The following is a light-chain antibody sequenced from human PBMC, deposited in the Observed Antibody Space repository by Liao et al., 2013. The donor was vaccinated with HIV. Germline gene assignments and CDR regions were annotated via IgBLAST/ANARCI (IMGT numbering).Light chain of an antibody. CDR1: KLGNKN. CDR3: QAWDDNTAV. CDR2: EDD. Sequence: SYELTQPPSVSVSPGQTASVTCSGDKLGNKNVCWYQQKPGQSPVLVIYEDDKRPSGIPERFSGSNSGDTATLTISGAQALDEADYYCQAWDDNTAVFGGGTKLTVL. J-gene: IGLJ3*02. V-gene: IGLV3-1*01.